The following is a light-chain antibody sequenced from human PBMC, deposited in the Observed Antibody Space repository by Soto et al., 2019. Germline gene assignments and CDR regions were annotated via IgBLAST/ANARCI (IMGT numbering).Light chain of an antibody. CDR1: QSISTY. CDR2: LAS. Sequence: DIQMTQSPSSLSASVGDRVTITCRASQSISTYLNWYQQKPGKVPRLLISLASNLRSGVPSRFSDSGSETDFTLTINNLQVEDFATYSCQQSYSTPFDFGPGTNVDIK. CDR3: QQSYSTPFD. J-gene: IGKJ3*01. V-gene: IGKV1-39*01.